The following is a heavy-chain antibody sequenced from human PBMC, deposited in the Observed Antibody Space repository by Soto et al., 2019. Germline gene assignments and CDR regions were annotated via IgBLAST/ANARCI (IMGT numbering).Heavy chain of an antibody. Sequence: PGESLKISCTASGFTFSTFAVSWVRQAPGKGLEWASTISGHGDNTYYADSVKGRFTISRDNSRNTLFLQMNALRAEDTAMYYCATQAEGRLAPVDYWGQGTLVTVSS. CDR1: GFTFSTFA. V-gene: IGHV3-23*01. CDR3: ATQAEGRLAPVDY. J-gene: IGHJ4*02. D-gene: IGHD3-10*01. CDR2: ISGHGDNT.